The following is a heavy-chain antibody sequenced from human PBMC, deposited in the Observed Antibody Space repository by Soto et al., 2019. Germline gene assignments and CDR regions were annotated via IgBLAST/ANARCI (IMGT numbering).Heavy chain of an antibody. J-gene: IGHJ4*02. CDR3: ARVGGSSFNY. D-gene: IGHD6-6*01. CDR1: VGSFRGGSFY. Sequence: PSETLSLTCTVSVGSFRGGSFYWSWIRQPPGKGLEWIGYIYYSGSTNYNPSLKSRVTISVDTSKNQFSLKLNSVTAADTAVYYCARVGGSSFNYWGQGTLVTVSS. V-gene: IGHV4-61*01. CDR2: IYYSGST.